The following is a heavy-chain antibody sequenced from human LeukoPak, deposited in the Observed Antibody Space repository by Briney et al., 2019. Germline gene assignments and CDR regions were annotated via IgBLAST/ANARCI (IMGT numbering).Heavy chain of an antibody. D-gene: IGHD1-1*01. CDR1: GFTVSSNY. Sequence: GGSLRLSCAASGFTVSSNYMSWVRQAPGKGLEWVSVIYSGGSTYYADSVKGRFTISRDNSKNTLYLQMNSLRAEDTAVYYCARGQGWNDRYFDYWGQGTLVTVSS. CDR3: ARGQGWNDRYFDY. V-gene: IGHV3-53*01. CDR2: IYSGGST. J-gene: IGHJ4*02.